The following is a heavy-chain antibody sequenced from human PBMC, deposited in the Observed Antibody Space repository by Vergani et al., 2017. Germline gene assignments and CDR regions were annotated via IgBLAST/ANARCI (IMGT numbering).Heavy chain of an antibody. J-gene: IGHJ4*02. CDR1: CYSISCGYY. Sequence: QVQLQESGPGLVKPSETLSLTCAVSCYSISCGYYWGWIRQPPGKGLEWIGSIYHSGSTYYNPSLKSRVTLSVDTSKNQFSLKLSSVTAADAAVYYCARLLRQQLGDDWGQGTLVTVSS. CDR3: ARLLRQQLGDD. V-gene: IGHV4-38-2*01. CDR2: IYHSGST. D-gene: IGHD6-13*01.